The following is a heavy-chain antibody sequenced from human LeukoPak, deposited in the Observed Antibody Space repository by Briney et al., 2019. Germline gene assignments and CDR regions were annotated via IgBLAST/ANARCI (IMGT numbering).Heavy chain of an antibody. D-gene: IGHD3-10*01. Sequence: ASVKVSCKASGYTFTSYGVSWVRQAPGQGLEWMGWISAYNGNTNYAQKLQGRVTMTTDTSTSTAYMELRSLRSDDTAVYYCARAGGNYYYYYMDVWGKGTTVTVSS. CDR3: ARAGGNYYYYYMDV. J-gene: IGHJ6*03. CDR1: GYTFTSYG. V-gene: IGHV1-18*01. CDR2: ISAYNGNT.